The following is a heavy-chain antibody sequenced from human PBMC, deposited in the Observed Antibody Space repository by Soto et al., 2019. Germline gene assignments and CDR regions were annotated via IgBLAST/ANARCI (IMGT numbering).Heavy chain of an antibody. CDR1: GFTFDLYT. CDR2: INSGSGKK. CDR3: ARGYDNNGYHYSFDP. Sequence: QAHIVQSGAEARRPGASVNVSCRTSGFTFDLYTIHCLRQAPGQRPEWMAYINSGSGKKRYSQRLQGRVTITRDTSASTVYLGVSGLTSEDKANYYCARGYDNNGYHYSFDPWGQGTLVTVSS. J-gene: IGHJ5*02. V-gene: IGHV1-3*01. D-gene: IGHD3-22*01.